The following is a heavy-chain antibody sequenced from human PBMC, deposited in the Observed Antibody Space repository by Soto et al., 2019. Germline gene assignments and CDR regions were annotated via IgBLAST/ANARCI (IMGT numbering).Heavy chain of an antibody. CDR1: GGSISSSNW. D-gene: IGHD3-10*01. Sequence: QVQMQESGPGLVKPSGPLSLTCAVSGGSISSSNWWSWVRQPPGKGLEWIGEIYHRGSTNYNPSLTSRVTTSVDQHTNQSALKLSSVTAADTAVYHCARHYMVRGVMRWFDPWGQGTLVSVSS. CDR2: IYHRGST. V-gene: IGHV4-4*02. J-gene: IGHJ5*02. CDR3: ARHYMVRGVMRWFDP.